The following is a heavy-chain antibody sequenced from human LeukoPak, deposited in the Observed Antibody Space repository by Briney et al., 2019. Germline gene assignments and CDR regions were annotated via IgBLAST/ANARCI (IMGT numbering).Heavy chain of an antibody. CDR2: IRNKAYGGTA. V-gene: IGHV3-49*04. J-gene: IGHJ4*02. CDR1: GFTFSSYI. Sequence: PGGSLRLSCAASGFTFSSYILNWVRQAPGKGLEWVGFIRNKAYGGTAEYAASVKGRFTISRDDSKSIAYLQMNSLKTEDTAVYYCARGIIGLRGFDYWGQGTLVTVSS. D-gene: IGHD1-20*01. CDR3: ARGIIGLRGFDY.